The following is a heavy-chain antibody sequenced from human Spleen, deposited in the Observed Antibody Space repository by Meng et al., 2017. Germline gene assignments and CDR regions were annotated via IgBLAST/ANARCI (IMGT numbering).Heavy chain of an antibody. V-gene: IGHV4-59*01. Sequence: SEILSLTCTVSGGSISGFFWSWIRQTPEKGLEWIGYIHDSGSTNYNPSLRSRVTISIDTSKNQFSLKLSSVTAADTAVYYCARAFWRPGDYTYYFDYWGQGTLVTVSS. CDR2: IHDSGST. CDR1: GGSISGFF. D-gene: IGHD4-17*01. J-gene: IGHJ4*02. CDR3: ARAFWRPGDYTYYFDY.